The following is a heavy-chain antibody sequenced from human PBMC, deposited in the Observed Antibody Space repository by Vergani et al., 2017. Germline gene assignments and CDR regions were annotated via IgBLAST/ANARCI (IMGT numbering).Heavy chain of an antibody. CDR2: IYYTGGT. CDR1: GGSMKINDYY. J-gene: IGHJ5*02. CDR3: ARDRDLYCRSTTSCHNWFDP. D-gene: IGHD2/OR15-2a*01. Sequence: QVLLQESGPGLVKPSQTLSLTCIVSGGSMKINDYYWTWIRQHPVKGLEWIGSIYYTGGTYNNPSLKSRVTMSIDTSKNQFSLRMTSLTAADKAIYYCARDRDLYCRSTTSCHNWFDPWGQGSLVTVSS. V-gene: IGHV4-31*02.